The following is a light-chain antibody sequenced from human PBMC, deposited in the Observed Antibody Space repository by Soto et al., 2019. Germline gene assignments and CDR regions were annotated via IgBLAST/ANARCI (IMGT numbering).Light chain of an antibody. CDR3: SSFAGNNNLV. V-gene: IGLV2-8*01. J-gene: IGLJ2*01. Sequence: QSALTQPPSASGSPGQSVTISCTGTSSGVGGYNYVSWYQQHPGKAPKLMISEVSKRPSGVPDRFSGSKSGNTASLTVSGLQAEDEADYHCSSFAGNNNLVFGGGTKLTVL. CDR2: EVS. CDR1: SSGVGGYNY.